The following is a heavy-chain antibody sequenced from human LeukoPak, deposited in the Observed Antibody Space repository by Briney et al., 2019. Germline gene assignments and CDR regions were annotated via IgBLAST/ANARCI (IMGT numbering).Heavy chain of an antibody. CDR2: TYYSGST. CDR1: GGSISSSSYY. Sequence: SETLSLTCTVSGGSISSSSYYWGWIRQPPGKGLEWIGSTYYSGSTYYNPSLKSRVTISVDTSKNQFSLKLSSVTAADTAVYYCARGRGLDYWGQGTLVTVSS. CDR3: ARGRGLDY. D-gene: IGHD3-10*01. V-gene: IGHV4-39*01. J-gene: IGHJ4*02.